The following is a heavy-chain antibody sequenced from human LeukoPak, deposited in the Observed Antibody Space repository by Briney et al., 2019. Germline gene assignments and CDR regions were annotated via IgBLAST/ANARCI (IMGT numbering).Heavy chain of an antibody. CDR2: INSDGSST. CDR1: GFTFSSYW. V-gene: IGHV3-74*01. D-gene: IGHD6-19*01. J-gene: IGHJ4*02. Sequence: GGSLRLSCAASGFTFSSYWMHWVRQAPGKGLVWVSRINSDGSSTSYADSVKGRFTISRDNAKNTLYLQMNSLRAEDTAVYYCASDNRQRYSSGWSYFDYGGQGTLLTLPS. CDR3: ASDNRQRYSSGWSYFDY.